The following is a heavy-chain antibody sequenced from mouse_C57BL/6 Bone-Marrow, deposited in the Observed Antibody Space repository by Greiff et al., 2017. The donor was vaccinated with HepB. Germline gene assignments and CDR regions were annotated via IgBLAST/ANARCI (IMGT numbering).Heavy chain of an antibody. CDR3: ARAAY. CDR2: IDPANGNT. Sequence: VQLQQSVAELVRPGASVKLSCTASGFNIKNCYMHWVKQRPEQGLEWIGRIDPANGNTKYAQKFKGKATMTADTSSNTAYLQLSGLTSEDTAIYYCARAAYWGQGTLVTVSA. J-gene: IGHJ3*01. V-gene: IGHV14-3*01. CDR1: GFNIKNCY.